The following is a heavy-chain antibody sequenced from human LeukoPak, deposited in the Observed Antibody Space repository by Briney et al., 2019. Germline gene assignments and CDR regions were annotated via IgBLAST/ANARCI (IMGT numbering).Heavy chain of an antibody. Sequence: GEPLKISCKGSGYSFTNYWIGWVRQMPGKGLEWMGIIYPGDSDTRYSPSFQGQVTISADKSISTAYLQWSSLRASDSAMYYCALKSRGYCSGGRCYIGYWGQGTLVTVSS. D-gene: IGHD2-15*01. V-gene: IGHV5-51*01. J-gene: IGHJ4*02. CDR3: ALKSRGYCSGGRCYIGY. CDR1: GYSFTNYW. CDR2: IYPGDSDT.